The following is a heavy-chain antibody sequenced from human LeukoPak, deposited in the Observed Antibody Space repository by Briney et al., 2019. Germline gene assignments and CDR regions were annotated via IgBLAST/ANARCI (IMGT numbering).Heavy chain of an antibody. D-gene: IGHD6-19*01. CDR2: ISSSSTYI. CDR3: ARESFSGWYDDD. Sequence: GGSLRLSCAASGFNFRSYSMNWVRQAPGKGLEWVSSISSSSTYIYYADSVRGRFTISRDNAKNSLYLQMNSLRGEDTAVYYCARESFSGWYDDDWDKGTLVTVSS. CDR1: GFNFRSYS. J-gene: IGHJ4*02. V-gene: IGHV3-21*01.